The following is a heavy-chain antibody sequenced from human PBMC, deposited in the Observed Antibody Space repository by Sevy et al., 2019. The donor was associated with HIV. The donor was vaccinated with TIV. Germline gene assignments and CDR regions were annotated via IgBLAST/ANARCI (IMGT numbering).Heavy chain of an antibody. D-gene: IGHD1-26*01. CDR3: VRAFSATYSAYFDY. V-gene: IGHV3-20*04. CDR2: IYWNGGST. CDR1: GVTTEDYG. J-gene: IGHJ4*02. Sequence: GGSLRLSCAGSGVTTEDYGMNWVRQVPGKGLEWVSGIYWNGGSTAYADSVKGRFTISRDNDKRSLYLQMNSLRVDDTALYYCVRAFSATYSAYFDYWGQGALVTVSS.